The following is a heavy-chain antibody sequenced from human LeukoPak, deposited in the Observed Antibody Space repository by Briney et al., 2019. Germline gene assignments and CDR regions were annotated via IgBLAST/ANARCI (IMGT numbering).Heavy chain of an antibody. CDR2: INGNGGRT. CDR3: GRDPNGDYIGAFDF. Sequence: GGSLRLTCAASGFTFSNYAFVWVRQAPGKGLEWVSGINGNGGRTIHADSVKGRFTISRDNSRNTLYLQMNSLRADDTAIYYCGRDPNGDYIGAFDFWGQGTMVSVSS. J-gene: IGHJ3*01. D-gene: IGHD4-17*01. CDR1: GFTFSNYA. V-gene: IGHV3-23*01.